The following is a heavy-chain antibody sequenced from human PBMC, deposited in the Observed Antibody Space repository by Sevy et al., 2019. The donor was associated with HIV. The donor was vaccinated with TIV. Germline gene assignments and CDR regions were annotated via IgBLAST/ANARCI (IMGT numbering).Heavy chain of an antibody. CDR3: AGENAWGRGYS. CDR1: GGSITSLY. V-gene: IGHV4-59*08. J-gene: IGHJ4*02. D-gene: IGHD1-26*01. CDR2: IYYNGHI. Sequence: SETLSLTCTVSGGSITSLYWNWIRQPPGGLEWIANIYYNGHINYNPSLKSRVTLSLDTSKNQFSLRLSSVTAADTAMYYCAGENAWGRGYSWGQGTLVTVSS.